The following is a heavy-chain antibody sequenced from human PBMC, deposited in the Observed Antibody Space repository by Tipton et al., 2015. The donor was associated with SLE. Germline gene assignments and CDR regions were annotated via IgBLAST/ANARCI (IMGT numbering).Heavy chain of an antibody. J-gene: IGHJ4*02. D-gene: IGHD3-10*01. Sequence: TLSLTCTVSGGSISSSSYYWGWIRQPPGKGLEWIGGIYYSGSTYYNPSLKSRVTISVDTSKNQFSLKLSSVTAADTAVYYCARDVPHYYGSGSDYWGQGTLVTVSS. CDR2: IYYSGST. CDR3: ARDVPHYYGSGSDY. V-gene: IGHV4-39*07. CDR1: GGSISSSSYY.